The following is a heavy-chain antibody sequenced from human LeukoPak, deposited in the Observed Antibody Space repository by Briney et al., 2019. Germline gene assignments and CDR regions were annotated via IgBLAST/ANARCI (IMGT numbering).Heavy chain of an antibody. J-gene: IGHJ5*02. CDR3: AREELEPSTHPFDP. V-gene: IGHV3-74*03. CDR1: GFTFSSYG. D-gene: IGHD1-7*01. CDR2: INGDGSST. Sequence: GGSLRLSCAASGFTFSSYGMHWVRQTPGQGLVWVSRINGDGSSTAYADSVKGRFTIPRDNAKNTVYLQMNSLRVDDTAVYYCAREELEPSTHPFDPWGQGTLVTVSS.